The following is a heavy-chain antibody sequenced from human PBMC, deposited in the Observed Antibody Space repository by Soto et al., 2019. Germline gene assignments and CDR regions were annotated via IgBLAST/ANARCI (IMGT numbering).Heavy chain of an antibody. V-gene: IGHV3-33*01. Sequence: GSLRLSCAASGFTFSSYGMHWVRQAPGKGLEWVAVIWYDGSNKYYADSVKGRFTISRDNSKNTLYLQMNSLRAEDTAVYYCARDGNYGDYVRIYNWFDPWGQGTLVTVSS. CDR3: ARDGNYGDYVRIYNWFDP. D-gene: IGHD4-17*01. CDR2: IWYDGSNK. J-gene: IGHJ5*02. CDR1: GFTFSSYG.